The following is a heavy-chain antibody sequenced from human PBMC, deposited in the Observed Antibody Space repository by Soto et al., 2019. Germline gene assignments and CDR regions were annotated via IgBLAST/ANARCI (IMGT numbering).Heavy chain of an antibody. D-gene: IGHD3-3*01. Sequence: EVQLLESGGGLVQPGGSLRLSCVASGFMFKSYAMTWVRQAPGKGLEWVSSISGGSTTYYADSVKGRFTISRDNSKNTRYLQMNSLRDEDTALYHCAKDRDFGVVIRFDPWGQGTLVTVSS. V-gene: IGHV3-23*01. CDR2: ISGGSTT. CDR1: GFMFKSYA. J-gene: IGHJ5*02. CDR3: AKDRDFGVVIRFDP.